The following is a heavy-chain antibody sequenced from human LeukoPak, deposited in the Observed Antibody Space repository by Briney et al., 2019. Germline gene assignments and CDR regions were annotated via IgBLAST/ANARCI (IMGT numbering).Heavy chain of an antibody. CDR1: GGSISSYY. V-gene: IGHV4-59*08. D-gene: IGHD6-19*01. J-gene: IGHJ4*02. CDR2: IYYSGST. CDR3: AGGRSSVLGY. Sequence: SETLSLTCTVSGGSISSYYWSWIRQPPGKGLEWIGYIYYSGSTNYNPSLKSRVTISVDTSKNQFSLKLSSVTAADTAVYYCAGGRSSVLGYWGQGTLVTVSS.